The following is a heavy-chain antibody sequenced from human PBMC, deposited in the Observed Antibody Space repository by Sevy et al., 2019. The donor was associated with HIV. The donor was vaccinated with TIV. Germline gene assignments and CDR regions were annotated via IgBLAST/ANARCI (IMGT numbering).Heavy chain of an antibody. D-gene: IGHD2-2*01. CDR2: ISGSGGST. CDR1: GFTFSSYA. J-gene: IGHJ4*02. Sequence: GGSLRLSYAASGFTFSSYAMSWVRQAPGKGLEWVSAISGSGGSTYYADSVKGRFTISRDNSKNTLYLQMNSLRAEDTAVYYCAKVFGIVVVPAAAGFDYRGQGTLVTVSS. V-gene: IGHV3-23*01. CDR3: AKVFGIVVVPAAAGFDY.